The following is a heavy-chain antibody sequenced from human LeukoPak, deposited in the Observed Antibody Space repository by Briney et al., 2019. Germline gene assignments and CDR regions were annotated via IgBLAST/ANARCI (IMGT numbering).Heavy chain of an antibody. CDR3: ASVVPAAIPGDYYYGMDV. CDR2: MNPNGGNT. CDR1: GYTFTSYD. V-gene: IGHV1-8*01. J-gene: IGHJ6*02. Sequence: ASVKVSCKASGYTFTSYDINWVRQAPGQGLEWMGWMNPNGGNTGYAQKFQGRVTMTRNTSISTAYMELSSLRSEDTAVYYCASVVPAAIPGDYYYGMDVWGQGTTVTVSS. D-gene: IGHD2-2*02.